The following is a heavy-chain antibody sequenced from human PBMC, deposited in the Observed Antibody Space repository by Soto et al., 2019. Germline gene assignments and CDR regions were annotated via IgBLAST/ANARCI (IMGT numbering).Heavy chain of an antibody. V-gene: IGHV4-59*01. CDR3: ARTYSSSWTRYFDY. CDR2: IYYSGST. Sequence: PSETLSLTCTVSGGSISSYYWSWIRQPPWKGLEWIGYIYYSGSTNYNPSLKSRVTISVDTSKNQFSLKLSSVTAADTAVYYCARTYSSSWTRYFDYWGQGTLVTVS. CDR1: GGSISSYY. D-gene: IGHD6-13*01. J-gene: IGHJ4*02.